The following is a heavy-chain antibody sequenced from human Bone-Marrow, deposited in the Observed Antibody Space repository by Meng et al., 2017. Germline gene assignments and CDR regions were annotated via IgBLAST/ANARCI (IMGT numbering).Heavy chain of an antibody. D-gene: IGHD1-26*01. J-gene: IGHJ5*02. Sequence: SLKISCAASGFTFDDYAMHWVRQAPGKGLEWVSGISWNSGSIGYADSVKGRFTISRDNAKNSLYLQMNSLRAEDTALYYCAKDTFPTWELPEAWGQGTLVNGSS. CDR3: AKDTFPTWELPEA. CDR2: ISWNSGSI. CDR1: GFTFDDYA. V-gene: IGHV3-9*01.